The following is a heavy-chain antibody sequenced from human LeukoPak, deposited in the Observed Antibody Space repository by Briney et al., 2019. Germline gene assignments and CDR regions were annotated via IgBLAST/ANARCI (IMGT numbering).Heavy chain of an antibody. CDR1: GFPFSSYA. D-gene: IGHD1-20*01. CDR2: ISYDGSNK. CDR3: ARGYNWNDPFDY. J-gene: IGHJ4*02. V-gene: IGHV3-30-3*01. Sequence: GGSLRLSCAASGFPFSSYAMRWVRQAPGKGLEWVAVISYDGSNKYYADSVKGRFTISRDNSKNTLYLQMNSLRAEDTAVYYCARGYNWNDPFDYWGQGTLVTVSS.